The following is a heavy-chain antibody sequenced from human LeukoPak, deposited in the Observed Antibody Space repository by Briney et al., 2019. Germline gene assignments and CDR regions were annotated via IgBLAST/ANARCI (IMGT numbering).Heavy chain of an antibody. J-gene: IGHJ4*02. D-gene: IGHD2-21*01. V-gene: IGHV3-21*01. CDR2: ISSSSSSI. CDR1: GFTFSSYS. Sequence: GGSLRLSCAASGFTFSSYSMNWVRQAPGKGLEWVSSISSSSSSIYYADSVKGRFTISRDNAKNSLYLQMNSLRAEDTAVYYCARDQGDGYFDYWGQGTLVTVSS. CDR3: ARDQGDGYFDY.